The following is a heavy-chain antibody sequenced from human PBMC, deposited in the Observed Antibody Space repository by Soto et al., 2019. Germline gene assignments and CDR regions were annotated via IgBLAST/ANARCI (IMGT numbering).Heavy chain of an antibody. CDR2: IWYDGSNK. D-gene: IGHD2-15*01. CDR1: GFTFSSYG. CDR3: ARDGGLYYFDD. J-gene: IGHJ4*02. V-gene: IGHV3-33*01. Sequence: QVQLVESGGGVVQPGRSLRLSCAASGFTFSSYGMHWVRQAPGKGLEWVAVIWYDGSNKYYADSVKGRFTISRDNSKNTLYLQMNSLRAEDTAVYYCARDGGLYYFDDWGQGTLVTVSS.